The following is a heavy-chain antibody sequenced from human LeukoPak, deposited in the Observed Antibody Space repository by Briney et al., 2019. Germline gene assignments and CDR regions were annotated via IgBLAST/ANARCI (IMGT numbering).Heavy chain of an antibody. J-gene: IGHJ4*02. CDR1: GGSISSSSYY. CDR2: IFYRGST. D-gene: IGHD1-20*01. Sequence: PSETLSLTCSVSGGSISSSSYYWGWVRQPPGKGLEWVGTIFYRGSTFYNPSLKSRVTISADTSKNQFSLKLSSVTAADTAVYSCARITGTPTHFDYWGQGTLVTVSS. CDR3: ARITGTPTHFDY. V-gene: IGHV4-39*01.